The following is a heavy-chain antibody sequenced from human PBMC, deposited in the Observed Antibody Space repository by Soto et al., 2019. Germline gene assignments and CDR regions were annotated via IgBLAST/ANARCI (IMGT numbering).Heavy chain of an antibody. Sequence: PGESLKISCAASGFIFGTYAMSWVRQAPGKGPEWVAVISDTGGGTYYADSVKGRFTISRDNSKNTLYLQMNSLRAEDTGLYYCAKDAGGGPYSTAWYEFDYWGQGTQVTVSS. CDR3: AKDAGGGPYSTAWYEFDY. V-gene: IGHV3-23*01. D-gene: IGHD2-2*01. J-gene: IGHJ4*02. CDR1: GFIFGTYA. CDR2: ISDTGGGT.